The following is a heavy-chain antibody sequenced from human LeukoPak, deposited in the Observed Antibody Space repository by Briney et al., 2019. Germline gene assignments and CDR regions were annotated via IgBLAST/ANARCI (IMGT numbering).Heavy chain of an antibody. V-gene: IGHV3-48*01. CDR2: ISGSSSTI. Sequence: GGSLRLSCAASGFTFSSYSMNWVRQAPGKGLEWVSYISGSSSTIYYADSVKGRFTVSRDNAKNSLSLQMNSLRAEDTAVYYCARRGVVVVTAASYYYGMDVWGQGTTVTVSS. CDR1: GFTFSSYS. D-gene: IGHD2-21*02. J-gene: IGHJ6*02. CDR3: ARRGVVVVTAASYYYGMDV.